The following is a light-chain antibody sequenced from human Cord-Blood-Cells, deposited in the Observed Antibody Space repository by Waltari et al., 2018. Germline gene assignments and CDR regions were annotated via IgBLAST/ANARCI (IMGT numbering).Light chain of an antibody. CDR1: SSDVGSYNL. V-gene: IGLV2-23*01. CDR3: CSYAGSSTWV. CDR2: EGS. J-gene: IGLJ3*02. Sequence: QSALTQPASVSGSPGQSITISCTGTSSDVGSYNLVSWYQQHPGKAPKRMIYEGSKLPSGFCNRCSGSKSGNTASLTISGVQAEDEADYYCCSYAGSSTWVFGGGTKLTVL.